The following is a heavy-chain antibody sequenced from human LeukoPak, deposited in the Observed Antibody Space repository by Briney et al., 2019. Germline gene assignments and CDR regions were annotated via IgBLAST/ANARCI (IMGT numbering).Heavy chain of an antibody. CDR1: GGTFSSYA. Sequence: ASVKVSCKASGGTFSSYAMHWVRQAPGQRLEWMGWINAGNGNTKYSQKFQGRVTITRDTSASTAYMELSSLRSEDTAVYYCARDGNRIQLWTIEVSAFDIWGQGTMVTVSS. V-gene: IGHV1-3*01. D-gene: IGHD5-18*01. J-gene: IGHJ3*02. CDR3: ARDGNRIQLWTIEVSAFDI. CDR2: INAGNGNT.